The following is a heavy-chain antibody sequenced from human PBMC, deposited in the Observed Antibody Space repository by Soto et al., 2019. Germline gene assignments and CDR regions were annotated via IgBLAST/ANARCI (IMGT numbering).Heavy chain of an antibody. D-gene: IGHD3-16*02. CDR2: ISYDGSNK. V-gene: IGHV3-30-3*01. Sequence: QVQLVESGGGVVQPGRSLRLSCAASGFTFSIYAMHWVRQAPGKGLEWVAVISYDGSNKYYADSVKGRFTISRDNSKNTLYLQMNSLRAEDTAVYYCARDSWSYRSDGFDYWGQGTLVTVSS. J-gene: IGHJ4*02. CDR1: GFTFSIYA. CDR3: ARDSWSYRSDGFDY.